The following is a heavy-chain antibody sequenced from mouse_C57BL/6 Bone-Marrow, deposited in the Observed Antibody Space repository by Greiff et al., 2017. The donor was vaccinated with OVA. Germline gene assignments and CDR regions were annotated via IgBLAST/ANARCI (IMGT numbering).Heavy chain of an antibody. CDR2: ISDGGSYT. CDR3: ARDDYDASDY. J-gene: IGHJ2*01. D-gene: IGHD2-4*01. V-gene: IGHV5-4*01. Sequence: EVKLMESGGGLVKPGGSLKLSCAASGFTFSSYAMSWVRQTPEKRLEWVATISDGGSYTYYPDNVKGRITISRDNAKNNLYLQMSHLKSEDTAMYYCARDDYDASDYWGQGTTLTVSS. CDR1: GFTFSSYA.